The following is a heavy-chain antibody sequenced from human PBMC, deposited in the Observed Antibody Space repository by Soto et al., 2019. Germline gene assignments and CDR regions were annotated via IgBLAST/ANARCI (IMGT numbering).Heavy chain of an antibody. CDR3: AKDGAIAAADYFFDY. CDR1: GFTFSSYG. J-gene: IGHJ4*02. V-gene: IGHV3-30*02. CDR2: IWYDGSNK. D-gene: IGHD6-13*01. Sequence: PGGSLRLSCAASGFTFSSYGMHWVRQAPGKGLEWVAVIWYDGSNKYYADSVKGRFTISRDNSKNTVYLQMNSLRGEDTAVYCCAKDGAIAAADYFFDYWGQGSLVTVSS.